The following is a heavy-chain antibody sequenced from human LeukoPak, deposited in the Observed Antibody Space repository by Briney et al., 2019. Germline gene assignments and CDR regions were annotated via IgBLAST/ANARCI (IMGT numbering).Heavy chain of an antibody. V-gene: IGHV5-51*01. D-gene: IGHD2-21*01. J-gene: IGHJ5*02. CDR1: GYSFTGYW. CDR3: ARRVMAAVGWFDP. CDR2: IYPGDSDT. Sequence: GESLKISCKGSGYSFTGYWIGWVRQMPGKGLEWMGIIYPGDSDTRYSPSFQGQVTISADKSISTAYLQWSSLKASDTAMYYCARRVMAAVGWFDPWGQGTLVTVSS.